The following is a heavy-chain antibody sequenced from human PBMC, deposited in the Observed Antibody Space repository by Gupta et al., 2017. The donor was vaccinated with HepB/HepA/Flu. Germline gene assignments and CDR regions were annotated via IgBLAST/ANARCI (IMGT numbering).Heavy chain of an antibody. CDR3: AKDTRKYYNSSGPFDF. Sequence: VRLLGSGGGLVQPGGSLRVACLASGFSLNNFAVRWVRPGPGKGMEWISGLNGGGGSAHYADSVKDRFNISRNNSKNMFYLQMNSLRAEDTAVYFCAKDTRKYYNSSGPFDFWGQGTLVTVSS. V-gene: IGHV3-23*01. CDR2: LNGGGGSA. J-gene: IGHJ4*02. CDR1: GFSLNNFA. D-gene: IGHD3-22*01.